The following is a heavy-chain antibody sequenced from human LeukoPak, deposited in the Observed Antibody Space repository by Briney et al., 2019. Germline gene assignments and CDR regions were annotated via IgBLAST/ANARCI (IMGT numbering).Heavy chain of an antibody. V-gene: IGHV3-21*01. Sequence: GGSLRLSCAASGFSFSGYSINWARQAPGKGLEWVSSISPSSSYIYYADSVKGRFTISRGNAKNSLYLQMNSLRAEDTAVYYCARGRGCSSMSCYLDYWGQGTLVTVSS. J-gene: IGHJ4*02. CDR2: ISPSSSYI. CDR3: ARGRGCSSMSCYLDY. D-gene: IGHD2-2*01. CDR1: GFSFSGYS.